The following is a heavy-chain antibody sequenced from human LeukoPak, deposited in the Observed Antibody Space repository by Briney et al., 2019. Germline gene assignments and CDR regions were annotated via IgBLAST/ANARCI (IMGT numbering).Heavy chain of an antibody. CDR1: GFTFSSYA. V-gene: IGHV3-23*01. J-gene: IGHJ3*02. CDR2: ISGSGGST. Sequence: GGSLRLSCAASGFTFSSYAMSWVRQAPGKGLEWVSAISGSGGSTYYADSVKGRFTISRNESSNTADLQMNSLKIEDTAIYYCTLERGDIWGRGTMVTVSS. CDR3: TLERGDI. D-gene: IGHD2/OR15-2a*01.